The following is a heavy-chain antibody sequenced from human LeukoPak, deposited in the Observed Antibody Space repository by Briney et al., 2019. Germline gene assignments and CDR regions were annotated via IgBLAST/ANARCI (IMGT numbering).Heavy chain of an antibody. CDR3: ARYLQRYFDWLIDY. CDR1: GYNFTSYW. Sequence: GESLQISCKGSGYNFTSYWIGGGRQVPGKGVEGMGIIYPGDSDTIYSPSFQGQVTISADKSISTAYLQWSSLKALDTAMYYCARYLQRYFDWLIDYWGQGTLVTVSS. J-gene: IGHJ4*02. D-gene: IGHD3-9*01. CDR2: IYPGDSDT. V-gene: IGHV5-51*01.